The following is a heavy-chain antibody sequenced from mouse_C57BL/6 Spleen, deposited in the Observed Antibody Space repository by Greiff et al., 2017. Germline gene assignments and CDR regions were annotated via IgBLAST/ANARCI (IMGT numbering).Heavy chain of an antibody. D-gene: IGHD1-1*01. J-gene: IGHJ1*03. CDR3: ASGIFYGSSYVRYFDV. CDR2: INPGSGGT. CDR1: GYAFTNYL. V-gene: IGHV1-54*01. Sequence: VKLQQSGAELVRPGTSVKVSCKASGYAFTNYLIAWVKQRPGQGLEWIGVINPGSGGTNYNEKLKGKATLTADKSSSPAYMQLSSLTSEDSAVYFCASGIFYGSSYVRYFDVWGTGTTVTVSS.